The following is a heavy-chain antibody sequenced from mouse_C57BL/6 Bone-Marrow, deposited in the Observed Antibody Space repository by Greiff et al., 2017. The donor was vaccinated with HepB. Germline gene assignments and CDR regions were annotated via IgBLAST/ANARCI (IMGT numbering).Heavy chain of an antibody. CDR2: IDPSDSYT. CDR3: ARRGLCLDY. V-gene: IGHV1-50*01. CDR1: GYTFTSYW. D-gene: IGHD3-1*01. J-gene: IGHJ4*01. Sequence: QVQLKQPGAELVKPGASVKLSCKASGYTFTSYWMQWVKQRPGQGLEWIGEIDPSDSYTNYNQKFKGKATLTVDTSSSTAYMQLSSLTSEDAAVYYCARRGLCLDYWGQGTSVTVAS.